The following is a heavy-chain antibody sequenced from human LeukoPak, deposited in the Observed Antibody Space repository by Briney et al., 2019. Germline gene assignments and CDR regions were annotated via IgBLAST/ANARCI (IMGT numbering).Heavy chain of an antibody. CDR2: ISGSGGST. CDR3: AKDRGGYYYYYDIDV. Sequence: GGSLRLSCAASGFTFSSYAMSWVRQAPGKGLEWVSAISGSGGSTYYADSVKGRFTISRDNSKNTLYLQMNSLRAEDTAVYYCAKDRGGYYYYYDIDVWGQGTTVTVSS. V-gene: IGHV3-23*01. D-gene: IGHD3-10*01. CDR1: GFTFSSYA. J-gene: IGHJ6*02.